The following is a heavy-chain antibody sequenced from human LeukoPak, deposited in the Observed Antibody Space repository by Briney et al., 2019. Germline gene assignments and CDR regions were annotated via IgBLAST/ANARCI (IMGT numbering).Heavy chain of an antibody. V-gene: IGHV1-46*01. CDR2: INPGGDNT. Sequence: GASVKVSCKASGYTFTNYYIHWVRQAPGQGLEWMGLINPGGDNTDYAQNFQGRVTMTRDTSTSTDYMELSSLRSDDTAVYFCARDTSEGDYAWWFDPWGQGTLVTVAS. CDR3: ARDTSEGDYAWWFDP. CDR1: GYTFTNYY. J-gene: IGHJ5*02. D-gene: IGHD3-16*01.